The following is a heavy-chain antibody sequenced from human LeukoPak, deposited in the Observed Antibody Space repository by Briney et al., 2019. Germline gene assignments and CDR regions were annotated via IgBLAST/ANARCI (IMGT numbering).Heavy chain of an antibody. CDR3: TTKVMRGNLGDDYDD. Sequence: PGGSLRLSCSVSGVTFRNYGMHWVRQAPGKGLEWVALISSDGIDKLYGASVKGRCTISRDDSKSTLYLQMNSLTAEDTAVYYCTTKVMRGNLGDDYDDWGQGTLVTVSS. V-gene: IGHV3-30*03. CDR2: ISSDGIDK. J-gene: IGHJ4*02. CDR1: GVTFRNYG. D-gene: IGHD5-12*01.